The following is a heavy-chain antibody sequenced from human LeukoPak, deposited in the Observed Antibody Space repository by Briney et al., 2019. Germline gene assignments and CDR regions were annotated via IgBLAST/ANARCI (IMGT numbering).Heavy chain of an antibody. CDR2: IYYSGST. J-gene: IGHJ4*02. CDR1: GGSISSSSYY. CDR3: ASSGSLTTADY. V-gene: IGHV4-39*01. D-gene: IGHD4/OR15-4a*01. Sequence: SETLSLTCTVSGGSISSSSYYWGWIRQPPGKGLEWIGSIYYSGSTYYDPSLKSRVTISVDTSKNQFSLKLSSVTAADTAVYYCASSGSLTTADYWGQGTLVTVSS.